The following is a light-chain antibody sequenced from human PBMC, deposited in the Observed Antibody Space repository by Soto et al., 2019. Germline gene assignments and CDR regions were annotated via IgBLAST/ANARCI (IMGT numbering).Light chain of an antibody. CDR2: AAS. J-gene: IGKJ4*01. V-gene: IGKV3-15*01. CDR3: QYYNNWLAT. CDR1: QSVSSN. Sequence: EIVMTPSPATLSLSPGERATLSCRASQSVSSNLAWYQQKPGQAPRLLIYAASTRATGVSARFSGSGSGTEFTLTISSLQSEDFTIYYCQYYNNWLATFGGGTKVDIK.